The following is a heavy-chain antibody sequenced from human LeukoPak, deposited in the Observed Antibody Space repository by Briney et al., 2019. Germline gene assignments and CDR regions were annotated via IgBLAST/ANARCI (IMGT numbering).Heavy chain of an antibody. CDR2: ISSSSSYI. CDR3: ARRAGGYSHPYDY. CDR1: GFTFSSYS. V-gene: IGHV3-21*04. D-gene: IGHD4-23*01. Sequence: GGSLRLSCAASGFTFSSYSMNWVRQAPGKGLEWVSSISSSSSYIYYADSVKGRFTISRDNAKNTLYLQMNTLRAEDTAVYYCARRAGGYSHPYDYWGQGTLVTVSS. J-gene: IGHJ4*02.